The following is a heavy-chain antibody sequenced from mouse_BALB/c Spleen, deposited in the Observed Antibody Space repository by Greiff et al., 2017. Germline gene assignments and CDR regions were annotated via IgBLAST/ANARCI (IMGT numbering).Heavy chain of an antibody. D-gene: IGHD2-3*01. CDR1: GYTFTSYW. CDR2: IYPGDGDT. CDR3: ARWERGSYFDY. J-gene: IGHJ2*01. Sequence: QVQLKESGAELARPGASVKLSCKASGYTFTSYWMQWVKQRPGQGLEWIGAIYPGDGDTRYTQKFKGKATLTADKSSSTAYMQLSSLASEDSAVYYCARWERGSYFDYWGQGTTLTVSS. V-gene: IGHV1-87*01.